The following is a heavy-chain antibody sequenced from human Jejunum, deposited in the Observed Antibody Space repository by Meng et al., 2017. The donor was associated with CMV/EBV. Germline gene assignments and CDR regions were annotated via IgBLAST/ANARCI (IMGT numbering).Heavy chain of an antibody. Sequence: FAMINNYMNWVSQAPGKGLEWVSVMYTDNATYYTDYEKGRFTISRDHSKNSLYLQMNSLTTDDTAVYYCARARETNSWPRQDACDVWGQGTVVTVSS. V-gene: IGHV3-66*02. CDR1: FAMINNY. CDR3: ARARETNSWPRQDACDV. D-gene: IGHD6-13*01. J-gene: IGHJ3*01. CDR2: MYTDNAT.